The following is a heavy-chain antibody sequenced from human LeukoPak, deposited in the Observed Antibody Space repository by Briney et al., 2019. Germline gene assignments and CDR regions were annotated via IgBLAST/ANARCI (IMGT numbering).Heavy chain of an antibody. J-gene: IGHJ6*02. CDR2: INPSGGST. V-gene: IGHV1-46*01. CDR1: GYTFTGYY. D-gene: IGHD6-13*01. CDR3: VRGGRGAAAYYYGVDV. Sequence: VASVKVSCKASGYTFTGYYMHWVRQAPGQGLEWMGIINPSGGSTSYAQKFQGRVTMTRDTSTSTVYMELSSLRSEDTAVYYCVRGGRGAAAYYYGVDVWGQGTTVTVSS.